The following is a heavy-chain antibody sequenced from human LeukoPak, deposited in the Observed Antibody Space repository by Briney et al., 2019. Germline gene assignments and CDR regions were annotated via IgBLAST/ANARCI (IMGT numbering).Heavy chain of an antibody. CDR2: INSDGINT. J-gene: IGHJ4*02. CDR1: GFTFSNYW. CDR3: ASLAGGYFFDH. Sequence: GGSLRLSCAASGFTFSNYWMHWVRQAPGKGLVWVSRINSDGINTSYADSVKGRFTISRDNAKNTLNLQINSPRVEDTAVYYCASLAGGYFFDHWGQGTLVTVSS. D-gene: IGHD1-26*01. V-gene: IGHV3-74*01.